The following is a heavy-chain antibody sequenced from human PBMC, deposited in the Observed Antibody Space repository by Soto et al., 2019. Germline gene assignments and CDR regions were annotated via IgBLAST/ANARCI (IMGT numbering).Heavy chain of an antibody. CDR3: ARHSLASRGYYYYDMDV. V-gene: IGHV5-51*01. Sequence: GESLKISCKGPGYSFTSYWIGWVRQMPGKGLEWMGIIYPGDSDTRYSPSFQGQVTISADKSISTAYLQWSSLKASDTAMYYCARHSLASRGYYYYDMDVWGKVTTVTVSS. CDR2: IYPGDSDT. D-gene: IGHD6-13*01. J-gene: IGHJ6*03. CDR1: GYSFTSYW.